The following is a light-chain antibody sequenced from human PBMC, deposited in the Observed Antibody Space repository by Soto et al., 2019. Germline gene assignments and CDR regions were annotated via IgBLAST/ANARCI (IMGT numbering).Light chain of an antibody. CDR3: SSYAGSNNYVV. V-gene: IGLV2-8*01. CDR2: EVS. Sequence: QSALTQPPSASGSPGQSVTISCTGTSSDVGGYNYVSWYQQHPGKAPKLMIYEVSKRPSGVPDRFSGSKSGNPASLTVSWLQAEDEADYYCSSYAGSNNYVVFGGGTKLTVL. CDR1: SSDVGGYNY. J-gene: IGLJ2*01.